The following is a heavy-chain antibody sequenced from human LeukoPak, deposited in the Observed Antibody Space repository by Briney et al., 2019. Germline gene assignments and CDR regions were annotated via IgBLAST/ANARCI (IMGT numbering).Heavy chain of an antibody. D-gene: IGHD3-22*01. J-gene: IGHJ4*02. V-gene: IGHV3-23*01. CDR1: GFTFSSYA. CDR3: AKDRDSSGYYYSY. Sequence: GGSLRLSCAASGFTFSSYAMNWVRQAPGKGLEWVSAISGSGGSTYYADSVKGRFTISRDNSKNTLYLQMNSLRAEDTAVYYCAKDRDSSGYYYSYWGQGTLVTVSS. CDR2: ISGSGGST.